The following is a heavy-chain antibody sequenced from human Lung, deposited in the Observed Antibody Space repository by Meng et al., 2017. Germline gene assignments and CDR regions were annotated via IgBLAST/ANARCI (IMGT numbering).Heavy chain of an antibody. Sequence: LVEPGGGLVQPGGSLRLSCGASGFNFGDYIMHWVRQSPGKGREWISRIVSDGGITTYADSVKGRFTVSRDNAKNTLYLQMNSLGADDTAVYYCARDLAWVLFDYWGQGALVTVSS. CDR3: ARDLAWVLFDY. CDR1: GFNFGDYI. D-gene: IGHD3-3*01. J-gene: IGHJ4*02. V-gene: IGHV3-74*01. CDR2: IVSDGGIT.